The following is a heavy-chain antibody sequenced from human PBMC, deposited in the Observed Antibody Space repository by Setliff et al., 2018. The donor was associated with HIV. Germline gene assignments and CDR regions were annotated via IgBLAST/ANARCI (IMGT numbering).Heavy chain of an antibody. J-gene: IGHJ4*02. D-gene: IGHD3-10*01. CDR3: VREGAGSGSYYLDF. Sequence: SETLSLTCAVSVDYMSSGDYSWNWIRQSPGKGLEWIGYIYPSGRTYYNPSLKNRVTMSIDRSKKQFSLNLSSVTAADTALYFCVREGAGSGSYYLDFWGQGILVTVSS. V-gene: IGHV4-30-2*06. CDR2: IYPSGRT. CDR1: VDYMSSGDYS.